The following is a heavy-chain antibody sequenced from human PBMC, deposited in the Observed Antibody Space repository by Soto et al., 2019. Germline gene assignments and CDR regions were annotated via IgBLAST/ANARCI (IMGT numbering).Heavy chain of an antibody. CDR2: IRNKANRYTT. Sequence: GGSLRLSCAASGFTFSDHYLDLVRQAPGKGLEWVGRIRNKANRYTTEYAASVKGRFTISRDESNDSLYLQMNSLKTEDTAVYYCARAGVTDYRYFDYWGLGTLVTVSS. J-gene: IGHJ4*02. V-gene: IGHV3-72*01. D-gene: IGHD3-10*01. CDR3: ARAGVTDYRYFDY. CDR1: GFTFSDHY.